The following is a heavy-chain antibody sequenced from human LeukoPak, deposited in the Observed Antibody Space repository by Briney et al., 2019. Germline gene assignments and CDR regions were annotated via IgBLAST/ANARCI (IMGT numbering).Heavy chain of an antibody. CDR1: GGSISSGSYY. J-gene: IGHJ3*02. D-gene: IGHD6-19*01. CDR3: ASYGVAVAFLGAFDI. Sequence: PSETLSLTCTVSGGSISSGSYYWSWIRQPAGKGLEWIGRIYTSGSTNYNPSLKSRVTISVDTSKNQFSLKLSSVTAADTAVYYCASYGVAVAFLGAFDIWGQGTMVTVSS. V-gene: IGHV4-61*02. CDR2: IYTSGST.